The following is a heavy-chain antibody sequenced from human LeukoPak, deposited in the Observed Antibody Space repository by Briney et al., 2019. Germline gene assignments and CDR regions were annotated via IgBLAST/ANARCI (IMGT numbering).Heavy chain of an antibody. D-gene: IGHD6-13*01. CDR1: GGSISSYY. V-gene: IGHV4-59*01. CDR3: AREAAAAGTSSSNWFDP. Sequence: SETLSHTCTVSGGSISSYYWSWIRQPPGKGLEWIGYIYYSGSTNYNPSLKSRVTISVDTSKNQFSLKLSSVTAADTAVYYCAREAAAAGTSSSNWFDPWGQGTLVTVSS. CDR2: IYYSGST. J-gene: IGHJ5*02.